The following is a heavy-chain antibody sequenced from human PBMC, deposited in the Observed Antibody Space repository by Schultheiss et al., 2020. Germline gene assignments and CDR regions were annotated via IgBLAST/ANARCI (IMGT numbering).Heavy chain of an antibody. D-gene: IGHD2-15*01. CDR3: ARESSGSCYLF. V-gene: IGHV4-39*07. J-gene: IGHJ4*02. CDR2: IYYSGST. Sequence: SETLSLTCTVSGGSISSSSYYWGWIRQPPGKGLEWIGYIYYSGSTYYNPSLKSRVTISVDTSKNQFSLKLSSVTAADTAVYYCARESSGSCYLFWGQGTLVTVSS. CDR1: GGSISSSSYY.